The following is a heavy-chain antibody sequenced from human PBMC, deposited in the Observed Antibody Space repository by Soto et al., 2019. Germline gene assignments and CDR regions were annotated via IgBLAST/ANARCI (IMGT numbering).Heavy chain of an antibody. CDR2: IYSGGST. CDR3: VEEGGAGTGY. D-gene: IGHD3-16*01. J-gene: IGHJ4*02. CDR1: GFTFSDYY. Sequence: PGGSLRLSCAASGFTFSDYYMSWIRQAPGKGLEWVSVIYSGGSTYYADSVKGRFTISRDNSKNTLYLQMNSLRVEDTAVYYCVEEGGAGTGYWGQGTLVTVSS. V-gene: IGHV3-66*01.